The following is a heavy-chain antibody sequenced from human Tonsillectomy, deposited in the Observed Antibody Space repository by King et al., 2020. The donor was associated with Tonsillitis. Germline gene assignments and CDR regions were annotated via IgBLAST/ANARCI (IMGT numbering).Heavy chain of an antibody. J-gene: IGHJ5*02. D-gene: IGHD2-21*01. Sequence: VQLVESGGGVLQPGRSLRLSCTASGFTFKNYAMHWVRQAPGKGLEWVALISHDGRNKKDAASLKGRLTISRDNSKNTLSLEMNSLKSDDTAVYYCARGIGFAWFDPWGQGTLVSVSS. CDR1: GFTFKNYA. CDR3: ARGIGFAWFDP. V-gene: IGHV3-30*01. CDR2: ISHDGRNK.